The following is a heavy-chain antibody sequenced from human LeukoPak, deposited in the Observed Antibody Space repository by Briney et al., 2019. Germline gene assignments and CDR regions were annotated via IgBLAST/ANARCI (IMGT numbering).Heavy chain of an antibody. Sequence: GGSLRLSCAASGFTFSNAWMSWVRQAPGKGLEWVGRIKSKTDGGTTDYAAPVKGRFTISRDDSKNTLYLQMNSLKTEDTAVYYCTTDASYYDPTVGDYWGQGTLVTVSS. V-gene: IGHV3-15*01. CDR3: TTDASYYDPTVGDY. J-gene: IGHJ4*02. CDR2: IKSKTDGGTT. CDR1: GFTFSNAW. D-gene: IGHD3-10*01.